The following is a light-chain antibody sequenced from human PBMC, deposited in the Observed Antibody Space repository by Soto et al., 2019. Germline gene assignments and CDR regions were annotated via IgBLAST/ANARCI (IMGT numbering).Light chain of an antibody. CDR3: SSYTSSSTLGV. J-gene: IGLJ1*01. Sequence: QSVLTQPASVSGSPGQSITISFTGTSSDVGGYNYVSWYQQHPGKAPKLMIYDVSNRPSGVSNRFSGSKSGNTASLTIFGLQAEDEADYYCSSYTSSSTLGVFGTGTKVTVL. V-gene: IGLV2-14*01. CDR2: DVS. CDR1: SSDVGGYNY.